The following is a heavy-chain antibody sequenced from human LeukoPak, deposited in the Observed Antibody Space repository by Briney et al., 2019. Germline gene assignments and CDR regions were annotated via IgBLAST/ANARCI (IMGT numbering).Heavy chain of an antibody. CDR2: INHSGST. D-gene: IGHD5-18*01. Sequence: PSETLSLTCAVYGGSFSGYYWSWIRQPPGKGLEWIGEINHSGSTNYNPSLKSRVTISVDTSKNQFSLKLSSVTAADTAVHYCARAGYSYGYGAFDIWGQGTMVTVSS. V-gene: IGHV4-34*01. CDR3: ARAGYSYGYGAFDI. CDR1: GGSFSGYY. J-gene: IGHJ3*02.